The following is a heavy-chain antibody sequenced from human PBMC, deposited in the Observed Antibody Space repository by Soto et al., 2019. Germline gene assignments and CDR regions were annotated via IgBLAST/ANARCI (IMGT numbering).Heavy chain of an antibody. CDR3: AKDRSVDTRDWFDP. V-gene: IGHV3-23*01. CDR1: GFTFGTYA. D-gene: IGHD5-18*01. J-gene: IGHJ5*02. CDR2: ISGSGGST. Sequence: GGALRLSCAASGFTFGTYAMNWDRQAPGKGLEWVSGISGSGGSTYYADSVKGRFTISRDNSKNTLYLQMNSLRADDTAVYYCAKDRSVDTRDWFDPWGQGTLVTVSS.